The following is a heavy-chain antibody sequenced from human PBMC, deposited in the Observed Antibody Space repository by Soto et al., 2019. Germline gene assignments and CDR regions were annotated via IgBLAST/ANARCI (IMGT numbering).Heavy chain of an antibody. D-gene: IGHD2-15*01. V-gene: IGHV4-4*02. CDR2: VYHSGST. CDR1: GGSISSSNW. CDR3: ARAVVAAELSYGMDV. Sequence: QVQLQESGPGLVKPSGTLSLTCAVSGGSISSSNWWSWVRQPPGKGLEWVGEVYHSGSTNYNPSLESRVTISVDKSKNQFSLKLSSVTAADTAVYYCARAVVAAELSYGMDVWGQGTTVTVSS. J-gene: IGHJ6*02.